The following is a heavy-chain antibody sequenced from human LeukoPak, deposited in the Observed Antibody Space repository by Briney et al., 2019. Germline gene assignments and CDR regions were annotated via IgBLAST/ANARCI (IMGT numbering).Heavy chain of an antibody. J-gene: IGHJ4*02. D-gene: IGHD2-2*01. CDR1: GGSISSRSYY. V-gene: IGHV4-61*05. Sequence: SETLSLTCTVSGGSISSRSYYWGWIRQPPGKGLEWIGYIYYSGSTNYNPSLKSRVTMSIDTSKNQFSLKLSSVTAADTAVYYCARWSGYALDWGQGTLVTVSS. CDR2: IYYSGST. CDR3: ARWSGYALD.